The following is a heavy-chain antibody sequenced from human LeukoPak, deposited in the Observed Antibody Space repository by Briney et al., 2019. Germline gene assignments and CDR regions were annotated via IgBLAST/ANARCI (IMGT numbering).Heavy chain of an antibody. D-gene: IGHD2-2*02. CDR3: ARGVVAPAAIRYYYYYMVV. CDR2: ISAYNGNT. V-gene: IGHV1-18*01. Sequence: ASVKVSCKASGYTFTSYGISWVRQAPGQGLEWMGWISAYNGNTNYAQKFQGRVTITTDESTSTAYMELSSLRSEDTAVYYCARGVVAPAAIRYYYYYMVVWGKGTTVTVSS. J-gene: IGHJ6*03. CDR1: GYTFTSYG.